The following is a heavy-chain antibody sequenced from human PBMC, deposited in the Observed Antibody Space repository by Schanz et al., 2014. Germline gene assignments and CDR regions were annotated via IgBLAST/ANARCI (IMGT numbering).Heavy chain of an antibody. CDR3: ARGRVLES. D-gene: IGHD1-1*01. V-gene: IGHV3-7*01. J-gene: IGHJ5*02. CDR2: IKKDGSEK. Sequence: EVQLLESGGGLVEPGGSLRLSCAASGFSFSSYAMGWVRQAPGKGLEWVANIKKDGSEKYYVDSVKGRFTISRDNAKSSLYLQMNSLRVEDTAVYYCARGRVLESWGQGTLVTVSS. CDR1: GFSFSSYA.